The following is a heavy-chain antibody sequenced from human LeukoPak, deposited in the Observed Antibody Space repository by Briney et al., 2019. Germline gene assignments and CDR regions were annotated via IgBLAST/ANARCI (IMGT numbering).Heavy chain of an antibody. CDR2: INHSGST. CDR1: GGSFSGYY. D-gene: IGHD3-3*01. V-gene: IGHV4-34*01. J-gene: IGHJ4*02. CDR3: ARGPQRDYDFWSGYPYYFDY. Sequence: SETLSLTCVVYGGSFSGYYWSWIRQPPGKGLEWIGEINHSGSTNYNPSLKSRVTISVDTSKNQFSLKLSSVTAADTAVYYCARGPQRDYDFWSGYPYYFDYWGQGTLVTVSS.